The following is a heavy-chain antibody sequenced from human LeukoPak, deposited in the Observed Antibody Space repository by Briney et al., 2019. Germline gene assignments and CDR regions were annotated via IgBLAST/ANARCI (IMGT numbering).Heavy chain of an antibody. D-gene: IGHD6-13*01. CDR3: ARDPGSSYSSSWYDYYYMDV. J-gene: IGHJ6*03. Sequence: ASVKVSCKASGYTFTGYYIHWVRQAPGQGLEWVGWINPNSDGTYYAQKFQGSVSMTRDTSISTAYMEQSRLRSDDSAIYYCARDPGSSYSSSWYDYYYMDVWGKGTTVTISS. CDR1: GYTFTGYY. V-gene: IGHV1-2*02. CDR2: INPNSDGT.